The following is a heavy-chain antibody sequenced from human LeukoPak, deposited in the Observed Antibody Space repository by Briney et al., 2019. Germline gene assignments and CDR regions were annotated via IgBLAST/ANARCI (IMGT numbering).Heavy chain of an antibody. D-gene: IGHD4-17*01. CDR3: ARATTEGGYYYGMDV. CDR1: GFTFSSYG. J-gene: IGHJ6*02. V-gene: IGHV3-64*01. CDR2: ISSNGGST. Sequence: GGSLRLSCAASGFTFSSYGMPWVRQAPGKGLEYVSAISSNGGSTYYANSVKGRFTISRDNSKNTLYLQMGSLRAEDMAVYYCARATTEGGYYYGMDVWGQGTTVTVSS.